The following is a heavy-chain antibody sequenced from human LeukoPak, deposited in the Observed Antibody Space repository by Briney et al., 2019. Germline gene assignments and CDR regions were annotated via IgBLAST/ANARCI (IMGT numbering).Heavy chain of an antibody. J-gene: IGHJ4*02. CDR2: ISYDGSNK. Sequence: SGGSLRLSCAASGFTFSSYGMHWVRQAPGKGLEWVAVISYDGSNKYYADSVKGRFTISRDNSKNTLYLQMNSLRAEDTAVYYCAKDALKLARMVRGVIIPSLRYWGQGTLVTVSS. CDR3: AKDALKLARMVRGVIIPSLRY. D-gene: IGHD3-10*01. V-gene: IGHV3-30*18. CDR1: GFTFSSYG.